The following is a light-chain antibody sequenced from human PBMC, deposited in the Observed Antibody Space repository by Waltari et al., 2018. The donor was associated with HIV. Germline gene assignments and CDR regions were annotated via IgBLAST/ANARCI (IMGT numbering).Light chain of an antibody. Sequence: QSVLTQPPSTSGTPGQSVTITCSDSSSNIGSNFVYWYQQVPGTAPKLLISRNSQRPSGVPDRFSGSNSGTSASLAISGLRAEDEADYYCAAWDDSLSGGVFGGGTKLTVL. CDR1: SSNIGSNF. CDR3: AAWDDSLSGGV. CDR2: RNS. J-gene: IGLJ2*01. V-gene: IGLV1-47*01.